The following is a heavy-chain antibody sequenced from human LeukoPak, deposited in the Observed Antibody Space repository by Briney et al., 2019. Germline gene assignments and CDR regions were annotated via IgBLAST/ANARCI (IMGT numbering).Heavy chain of an antibody. V-gene: IGHV1-69*04. CDR2: IIPILGIA. D-gene: IGHD3-22*01. CDR3: ARGSLYDSSGYHPFDY. J-gene: IGHJ4*02. CDR1: GGTFSSYA. Sequence: GASVKVSCKASGGTFSSYAISWVRQAPGQGLEWMGRIIPILGIANYAQKFQGRVTITADKSTSTAYMELSSLRSEGTAVYYCARGSLYDSSGYHPFDYWGQGTLVTVSS.